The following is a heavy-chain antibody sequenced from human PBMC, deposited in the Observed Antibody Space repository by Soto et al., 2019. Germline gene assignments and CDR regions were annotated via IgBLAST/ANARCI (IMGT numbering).Heavy chain of an antibody. CDR2: IYHSGNT. Sequence: SETLSPTFAVSGYSISLGYHRGWIRHPPGKGLEWIGSIYHSGNTYYNPYLKSRVSISLDTSKNHFSLELTSVTDADTTVYYCARVKLAGRGGLDYWGLGTLVGVSS. J-gene: IGHJ4*02. D-gene: IGHD2-15*01. V-gene: IGHV4-38-2*01. CDR3: ARVKLAGRGGLDY. CDR1: GYSISLGYH.